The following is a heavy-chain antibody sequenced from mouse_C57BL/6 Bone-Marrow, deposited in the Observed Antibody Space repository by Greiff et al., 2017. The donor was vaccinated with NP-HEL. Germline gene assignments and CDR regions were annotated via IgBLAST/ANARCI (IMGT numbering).Heavy chain of an antibody. D-gene: IGHD1-1*01. CDR3: AREDYYGSSPYWYFDV. CDR2: ISDGGSYT. Sequence: EVKLMESGGGLVKPGGSLKLSCAASGFTFSSYALSWVRQTPEKRLEWVATISDGGSYTYYPDNVKGRFTISRENAKNNLYLQMSHLKSEDTAMYYCAREDYYGSSPYWYFDVWGTGTTVTVSS. CDR1: GFTFSSYA. V-gene: IGHV5-4*01. J-gene: IGHJ1*03.